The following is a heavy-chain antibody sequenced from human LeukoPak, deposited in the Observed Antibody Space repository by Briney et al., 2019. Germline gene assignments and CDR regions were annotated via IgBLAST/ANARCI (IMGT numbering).Heavy chain of an antibody. D-gene: IGHD4-23*01. Sequence: PSETLSPTCTVSGGSISSSSYYWSWIRQPPGKGLEWIGYIYYSGSTNYNPSLKSRLTISVDTSKNQFSLKLSSVTAADTAVYYCARVLENSNYYYYMDVWGKGTTVTVSS. J-gene: IGHJ6*03. V-gene: IGHV4-61*05. CDR1: GGSISSSSYY. CDR2: IYYSGST. CDR3: ARVLENSNYYYYMDV.